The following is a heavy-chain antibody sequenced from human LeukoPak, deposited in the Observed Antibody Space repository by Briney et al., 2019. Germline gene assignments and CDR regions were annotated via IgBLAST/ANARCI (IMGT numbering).Heavy chain of an antibody. CDR2: INHSGST. CDR1: GGSFSGYY. CDR3: AXHPAMTTVTFDY. D-gene: IGHD4-17*01. J-gene: IGHJ4*02. V-gene: IGHV4-34*01. Sequence: SETLXXTCAVYGGSFSGYYWSWIRQPPGKGLEWIGEINHSGSTNYNPSLKSRVTISVDTSKNQFSLKLSSVTAADTAVYYCAXHPAMTTVTFDYWGQGTLVTVSS.